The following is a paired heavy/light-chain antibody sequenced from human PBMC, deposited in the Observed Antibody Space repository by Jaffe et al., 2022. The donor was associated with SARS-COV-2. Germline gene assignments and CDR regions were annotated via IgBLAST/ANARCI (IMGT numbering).Heavy chain of an antibody. CDR2: IYYSGST. J-gene: IGHJ4*02. D-gene: IGHD3-3*01. CDR1: GGSISSGGYY. V-gene: IGHV4-31*03. Sequence: QVQLQESGPGLVKPSQTLSLTCTVSGGSISSGGYYWSWIRQHPGKGLEWIGYIYYSGSTYYNPSLKSRVTISVDTSKNQFSLKLSSVTAADTAVYYCARARITIFGVVSMYGYYFDYWGQGTLVTVSS. CDR3: ARARITIFGVVSMYGYYFDY.
Light chain of an antibody. CDR3: SSYTSSSPVV. CDR2: EVS. J-gene: IGLJ2*01. CDR1: SSDVGGYNY. Sequence: QSALTQPASVSGSPGQSITISCTGTSSDVGGYNYVSWYQQHPGKAPKLMIYEVSNRPSGVPDRFSGSKSGNTASLTISGLQAEDEADYYCSSYTSSSPVVFGGGTKLTVL. V-gene: IGLV2-14*01.